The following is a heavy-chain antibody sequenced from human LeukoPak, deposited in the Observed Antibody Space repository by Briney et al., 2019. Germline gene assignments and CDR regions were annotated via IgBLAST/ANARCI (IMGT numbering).Heavy chain of an antibody. CDR1: GFTFSNAW. V-gene: IGHV3-15*01. CDR2: IKSKTDGGTT. J-gene: IGHJ5*02. Sequence: PGGSLRLSCAASGFTFSNAWMSWVRQAPGKGLEWVGRIKSKTDGGTTDYAAPVKGRFTISRDDSKNTLYLQMNSLKTEDTAVYYCTTDWVWSGELLVGLGVWFDPWGQGTLVTVSS. CDR3: TTDWVWSGELLVGLGVWFDP. D-gene: IGHD3-10*01.